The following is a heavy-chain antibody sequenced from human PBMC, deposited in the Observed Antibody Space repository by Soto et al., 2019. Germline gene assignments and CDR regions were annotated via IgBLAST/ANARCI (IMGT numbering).Heavy chain of an antibody. J-gene: IGHJ4*02. V-gene: IGHV3-30-3*01. CDR1: GFTFSSNA. D-gene: IGHD2-15*01. Sequence: QVQLVESGGGVVQPGRSLRLSCADTGFTFSSNAMHWVRQAPGKGLEWVAVISYDGSNKHYADSVKGRFTISRDNSKNTLYLQMNSLRAEDTAVYYCARAVVVTATPDYWGQGTLVTVSS. CDR3: ARAVVVTATPDY. CDR2: ISYDGSNK.